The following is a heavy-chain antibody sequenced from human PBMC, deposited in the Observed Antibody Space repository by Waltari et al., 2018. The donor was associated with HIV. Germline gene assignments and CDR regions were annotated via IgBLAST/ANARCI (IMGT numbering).Heavy chain of an antibody. CDR3: ARGIIAAAGNWFDP. V-gene: IGHV3-66*02. Sequence: EVQLMESGGGVVQHGGSVRLSCAASGFSVRSSYMSWVRQAPGKGLEWVSVISSGGSTYYADSVKGRFTISRDNSKNTLYLQMNSLRAEDTAVYYCARGIIAAAGNWFDPWGQGTLVTVSS. CDR2: ISSGGST. CDR1: GFSVRSSY. J-gene: IGHJ5*02. D-gene: IGHD6-13*01.